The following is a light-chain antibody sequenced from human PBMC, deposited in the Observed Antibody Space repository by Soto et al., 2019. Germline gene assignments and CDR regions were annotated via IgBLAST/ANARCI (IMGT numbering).Light chain of an antibody. J-gene: IGKJ1*01. CDR2: GAS. V-gene: IGKV3-15*01. CDR1: QSVGSN. Sequence: EIVMAQSPATLSVSPGERATLSCRASQSVGSNLAWYQQKPGQAPRLLIYGASTRVTGIPARFSGSGSGTEFTLTISSLQSEDFAEYHCQQYNNWPQTFGQGTKVDIK. CDR3: QQYNNWPQT.